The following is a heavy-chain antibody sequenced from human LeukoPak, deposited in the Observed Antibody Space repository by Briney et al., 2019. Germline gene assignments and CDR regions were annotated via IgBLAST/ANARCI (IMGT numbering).Heavy chain of an antibody. D-gene: IGHD3-10*01. CDR2: ISYDGSNK. Sequence: GGSLRLSCAASGFTFSSYGMHWVRQAPGKGLEWVAVISYDGSNKYYADSVKGRFTISRDNAKNSLYLQMNSLRGEDTAVYYCAISGSGSYYPFDYWGQGTLVTVSS. J-gene: IGHJ4*02. V-gene: IGHV3-30*03. CDR3: AISGSGSYYPFDY. CDR1: GFTFSSYG.